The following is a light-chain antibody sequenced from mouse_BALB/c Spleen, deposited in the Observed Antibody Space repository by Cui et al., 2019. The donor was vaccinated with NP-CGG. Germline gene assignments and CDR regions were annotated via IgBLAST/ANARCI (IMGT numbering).Light chain of an antibody. CDR3: ALWYSNHWV. Sequence: QALVTQESALTTSPGATVTLTSRPTTGAVTTSNYANWVQEKPDHLFTGLIGSTNNRAPGVPARFSGSLIGDKAALTITGAQTEDEAIYFCALWYSNHWVFGGGTKLTVL. CDR2: STN. CDR1: TGAVTTSNY. V-gene: IGLV1*01. J-gene: IGLJ1*01.